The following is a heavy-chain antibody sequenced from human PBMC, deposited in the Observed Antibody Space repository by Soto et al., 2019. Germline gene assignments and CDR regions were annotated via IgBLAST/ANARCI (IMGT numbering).Heavy chain of an antibody. V-gene: IGHV1-18*01. D-gene: IGHD1-26*01. CDR3: ARDPGADTFDY. CDR2: LNPSNGNT. CDR1: GFSFTTYT. J-gene: IGHJ4*01. Sequence: ASVKVSCKASGFSFTTYTVTWVRQAPGQGLEWMGWLNPSNGNTKTAQSLQGRVTLTTDTSTGTAYMELRSLRSDDTAIYYCARDPGADTFDYWGQGTLVTVSS.